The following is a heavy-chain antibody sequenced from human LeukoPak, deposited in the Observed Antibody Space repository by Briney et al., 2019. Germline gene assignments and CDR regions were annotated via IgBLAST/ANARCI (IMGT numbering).Heavy chain of an antibody. V-gene: IGHV3-30-3*01. Sequence: PGGSLRLSCAASGFTFSSYAMHWVRQAPGKGLEWVAVISYDGSNKYYADSVKGRFTISRDNSKNTLYLQMNSLRAEDTAVYYCARAPVEEYDFWSGYYLDVWGKGTTVTVSS. J-gene: IGHJ6*04. CDR3: ARAPVEEYDFWSGYYLDV. D-gene: IGHD3-3*01. CDR1: GFTFSSYA. CDR2: ISYDGSNK.